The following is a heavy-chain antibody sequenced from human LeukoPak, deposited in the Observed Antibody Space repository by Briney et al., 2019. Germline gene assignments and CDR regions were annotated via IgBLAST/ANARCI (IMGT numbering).Heavy chain of an antibody. CDR2: IYHGGTT. D-gene: IGHD2/OR15-2a*01. V-gene: IGHV4-4*02. CDR3: VTPSHYCLKN. Sequence: PSETLSLTCSVSGDSISSGNWWSWVRQPPGKGLEWIGEIYHGGTTNYNPSLRSRVTISVDKSKNVFSLDLSSVTAADTAIYYCVTPSHYCLKNWGQGTLVTVSS. J-gene: IGHJ4*02. CDR1: GDSISSGNW.